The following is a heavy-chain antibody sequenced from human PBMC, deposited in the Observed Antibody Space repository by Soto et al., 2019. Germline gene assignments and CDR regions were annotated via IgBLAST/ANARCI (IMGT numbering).Heavy chain of an antibody. D-gene: IGHD2-21*02. CDR2: IYPSVSS. CDR3: AREKVGTTFFDT. J-gene: IGHJ4*02. Sequence: PSETLSLTCAVSGYSISSGYYWGWVRQPPGKGLEWIGSIYPSVSSYHNPSLATRLGLSIDASKNQFTLNLTSVTAADTALYFCAREKVGTTFFDTWGQGIQVTVSS. CDR1: GYSISSGYY. V-gene: IGHV4-38-2*02.